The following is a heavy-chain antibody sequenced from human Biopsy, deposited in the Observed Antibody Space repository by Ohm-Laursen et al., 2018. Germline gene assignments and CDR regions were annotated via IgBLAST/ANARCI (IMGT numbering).Heavy chain of an antibody. CDR3: ASAGYNPDWNFDL. Sequence: GTLSLTCTVSGGPIDSYYWSWIRQPPGKALEWIGYIYFTGRTSYNPSLKSRVTMSVNTSKKQFSLRLSSVTAADTAVYYCASAGYNPDWNFDLWGRGPRVTVSS. V-gene: IGHV4-59*12. J-gene: IGHJ2*01. CDR2: IYFTGRT. D-gene: IGHD5-24*01. CDR1: GGPIDSYY.